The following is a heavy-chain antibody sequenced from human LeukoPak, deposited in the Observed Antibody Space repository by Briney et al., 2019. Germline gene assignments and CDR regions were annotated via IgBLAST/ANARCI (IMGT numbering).Heavy chain of an antibody. V-gene: IGHV3-23*01. Sequence: GGSLRLSCAASGFTFSTFPMNWVRQAPGKGLEWVSTISGSGGSTYYADSVKGRFTISRDNSKNTLYLQMNSLRAEDTAVYYCAKAYCSSTSCYRGDYWGQGTLVTVSS. D-gene: IGHD2-2*02. CDR1: GFTFSTFP. CDR3: AKAYCSSTSCYRGDY. J-gene: IGHJ4*02. CDR2: ISGSGGST.